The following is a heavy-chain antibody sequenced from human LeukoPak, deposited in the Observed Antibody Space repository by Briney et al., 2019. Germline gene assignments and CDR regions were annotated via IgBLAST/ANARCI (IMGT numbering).Heavy chain of an antibody. CDR3: ARERYCSSTSCYSPRYYYYMDV. Sequence: GASVKVSCKASGYSFTSHDVHWVREAPGQGVEWRGVIKPSGSRALYAQKFQGRVTMTRDMSTTTDYMELSSLRSEHTAVYYCARERYCSSTSCYSPRYYYYMDVWRKGTTLTVSS. CDR2: IKPSGSRA. CDR1: GYSFTSHD. V-gene: IGHV1-46*01. J-gene: IGHJ6*03. D-gene: IGHD2-2*01.